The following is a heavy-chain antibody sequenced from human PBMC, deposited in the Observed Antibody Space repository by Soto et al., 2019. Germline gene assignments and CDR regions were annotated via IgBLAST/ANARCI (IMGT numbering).Heavy chain of an antibody. J-gene: IGHJ4*02. CDR3: ARVDGGSGTYYKFDY. CDR1: GGPSTSYT. V-gene: IGHV1-69*02. D-gene: IGHD3-10*01. Sequence: QVQVVQSGAEVKKPGSSVKVSCKASGGPSTSYTISWVRQAPGQGLEWMGRIIPILGVANYAQKFQGRVTITADKSTSTAYMELSSLRSEDTAVYYCARVDGGSGTYYKFDYWGQGTLVTVSS. CDR2: IIPILGVA.